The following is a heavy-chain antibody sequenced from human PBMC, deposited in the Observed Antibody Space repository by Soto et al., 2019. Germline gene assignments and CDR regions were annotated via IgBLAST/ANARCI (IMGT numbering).Heavy chain of an antibody. CDR2: INHRGST. J-gene: IGHJ6*02. Sequence: QVQLQQWGAGLLKPSETLSLTCAVYGGSFSGYYWSWIHQPPGNGLEWIGEINHRGSTNYNTSLTSRVTMSVDPSKTQFSLKLSSVAAADTAVYYCARGRGIAVAGFYYYYGMDVWGQGTTVTVSS. V-gene: IGHV4-34*01. CDR3: ARGRGIAVAGFYYYYGMDV. D-gene: IGHD6-19*01. CDR1: GGSFSGYY.